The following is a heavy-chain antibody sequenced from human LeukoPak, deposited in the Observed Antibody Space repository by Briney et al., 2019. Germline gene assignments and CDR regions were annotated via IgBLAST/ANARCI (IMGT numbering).Heavy chain of an antibody. V-gene: IGHV1-69*05. CDR1: GGSLRNYG. Sequence: GFSVTVSYQACGGSLRNYGIRWVLQAPAPGLGWLGVTIPMFATATYAQKFQGRVTMTTDESTSTAYMELSSLRSEDTAVYYCARSSEGAYFDYWGQGTLVTVSS. CDR3: ARSSEGAYFDY. J-gene: IGHJ4*02. CDR2: TIPMFATA. D-gene: IGHD1-26*01.